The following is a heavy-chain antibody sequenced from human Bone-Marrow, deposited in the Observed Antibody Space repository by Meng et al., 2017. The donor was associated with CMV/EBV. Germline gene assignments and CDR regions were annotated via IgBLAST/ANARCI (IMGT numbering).Heavy chain of an antibody. CDR3: ARVGGRHAFDI. J-gene: IGHJ3*02. V-gene: IGHV1-2*02. CDR1: GYTFTGYY. D-gene: IGHD3-10*01. CDR2: INPNSGGT. Sequence: ASVKVSCKASGYTFTGYYMHWVRQAPGQGLEWMGWINPNSGGTNYAQKFQGRVTMTRDTSISTAYMELSRLRSDDTALYYCARVGGRHAFDIWGEATMASFSS.